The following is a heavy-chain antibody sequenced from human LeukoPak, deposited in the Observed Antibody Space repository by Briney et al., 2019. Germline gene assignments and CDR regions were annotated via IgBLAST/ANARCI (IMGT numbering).Heavy chain of an antibody. CDR2: ISSSGSTI. CDR3: AVSEIYSITDY. CDR1: GFTFSSYE. V-gene: IGHV3-48*03. D-gene: IGHD5-18*01. J-gene: IGHJ4*02. Sequence: GGSLRLSCAASGFTFSSYEMNWVRQAPGKGLEWVSYISSSGSTIYYADSVKGRFNISRDNAKNSLYLQMNRLRAEDTAVYYCAVSEIYSITDYWGQGTLVTVSS.